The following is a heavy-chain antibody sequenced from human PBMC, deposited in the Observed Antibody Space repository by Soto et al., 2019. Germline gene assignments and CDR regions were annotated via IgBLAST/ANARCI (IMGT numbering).Heavy chain of an antibody. J-gene: IGHJ4*02. Sequence: SVKVSCKASGGTFSSYAISWVRQAPGQGLEWMGGIIPIFGTANYAQKFQGRVTITADESTSTAYMELSSLRSEDTAVYYCEASYDSGSYYFDSWGQGTQVTVSS. CDR1: GGTFSSYA. CDR2: IIPIFGTA. CDR3: EASYDSGSYYFDS. D-gene: IGHD3-10*01. V-gene: IGHV1-69*13.